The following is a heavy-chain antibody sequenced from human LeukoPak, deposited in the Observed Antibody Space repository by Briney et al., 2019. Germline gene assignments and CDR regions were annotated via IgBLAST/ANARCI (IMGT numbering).Heavy chain of an antibody. CDR1: GLTVSSNY. Sequence: GGSLRLSCAASGLTVSSNYMSWVRQAPGKGLEWVSVIYSGGSTYFADSVKGRFTISRDNSKNTLYLQMNSLRVEDTAVYYCARDPGYNYFDYWGQGALVTVSS. V-gene: IGHV3-66*01. CDR3: ARDPGYNYFDY. D-gene: IGHD6-13*01. J-gene: IGHJ4*02. CDR2: IYSGGST.